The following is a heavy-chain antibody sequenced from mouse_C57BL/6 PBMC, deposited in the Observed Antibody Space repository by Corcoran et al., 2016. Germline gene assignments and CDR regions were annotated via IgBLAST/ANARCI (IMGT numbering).Heavy chain of an antibody. CDR3: ARSGYGNYSPCAMDS. Sequence: QVQLQQSGAELVKPGASVKISCKASGYAFSSYWRNWVKQRPGKGLEWIGQIYPGDGDTNYNGKFKGKATLTADKSSSTAYMQLSSLTSEDSAVYFCARSGYGNYSPCAMDSWGQGTSVTVSS. CDR2: IYPGDGDT. V-gene: IGHV1-80*01. D-gene: IGHD2-1*01. J-gene: IGHJ4*01. CDR1: GYAFSSYW.